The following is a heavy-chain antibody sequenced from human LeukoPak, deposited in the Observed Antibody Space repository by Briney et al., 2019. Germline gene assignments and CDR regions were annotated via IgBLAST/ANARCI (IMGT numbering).Heavy chain of an antibody. Sequence: PSETLSLTCAVYGGSFSGYYWSWIRQPPGKGLEWIGEINHSGSTNYNPSLKSRVTISVDTSKNQFSLKLSSVTAADTVVYYCARVIGSRSSSWYSHWGQGTLVTVSS. CDR3: ARVIGSRSSSWYSH. V-gene: IGHV4-34*01. CDR2: INHSGST. J-gene: IGHJ4*02. D-gene: IGHD6-13*01. CDR1: GGSFSGYY.